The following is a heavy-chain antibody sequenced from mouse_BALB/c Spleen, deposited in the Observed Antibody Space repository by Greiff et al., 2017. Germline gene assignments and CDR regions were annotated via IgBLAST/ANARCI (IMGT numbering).Heavy chain of an antibody. CDR3: ASPGENYYGSFAMDY. J-gene: IGHJ4*01. V-gene: IGHV1-87*01. CDR2: IYPGDGDT. CDR1: GYTFTSYW. Sequence: QVQLQQSGAELARPGASVKLSCKASGYTFTSYWMQWVKQRPGQGLEWIGAIYPGDGDTRYTQKFKGKATLTADKSSSTAYMQLSSLASEDSAVYYCASPGENYYGSFAMDYWGQGTSVTVSS. D-gene: IGHD1-1*01.